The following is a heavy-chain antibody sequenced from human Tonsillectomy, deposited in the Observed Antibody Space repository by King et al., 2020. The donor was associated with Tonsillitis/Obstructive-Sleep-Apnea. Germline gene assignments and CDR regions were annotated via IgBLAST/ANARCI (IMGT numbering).Heavy chain of an antibody. CDR1: GFTVSRNY. Sequence: DVQLVESGGGLVQPGGSLRLSCAASGFTVSRNYMSWVRQAPGEGLEWVSVIYSGGRTYYADSVKGRFTISRDNSKNTLYLQMNSLRAEDTAVYYCARGLWIQLWHPFDPWGQGTLVTVSS. J-gene: IGHJ5*02. D-gene: IGHD5-18*01. CDR2: IYSGGRT. CDR3: ARGLWIQLWHPFDP. V-gene: IGHV3-66*01.